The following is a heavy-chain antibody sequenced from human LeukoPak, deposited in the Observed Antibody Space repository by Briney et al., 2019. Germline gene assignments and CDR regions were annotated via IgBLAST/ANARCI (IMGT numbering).Heavy chain of an antibody. J-gene: IGHJ5*02. CDR2: IYHSGTT. CDR1: GYSISSGYY. Sequence: SETLSLTCAVSGYSISSGYYWGCIRQPPGKGLEWIGSIYHSGTTYYNPSLKSRVTISVDTSKNQFSLKLSSVTAADTAVYYCASLCSGGSCYLESGWFDPWGQGTLVTVSS. D-gene: IGHD2-15*01. V-gene: IGHV4-38-2*01. CDR3: ASLCSGGSCYLESGWFDP.